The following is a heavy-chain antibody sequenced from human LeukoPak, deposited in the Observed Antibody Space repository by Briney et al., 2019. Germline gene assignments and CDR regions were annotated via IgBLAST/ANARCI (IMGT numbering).Heavy chain of an antibody. CDR1: VYTFTDYY. V-gene: IGHV1-2*02. J-gene: IGHJ4*02. CDR2: SNPDSGDT. Sequence: ASVKVSCKASVYTFTDYYIHWVRQAPGQGLEWMGWSNPDSGDTDYAQKFQGRVSMTRDTSFNTAYMELSRLTSDDTAVYYCGRSTAGSSSWYYYLDYWGQGPLVTVSS. D-gene: IGHD6-13*01. CDR3: GRSTAGSSSWYYYLDY.